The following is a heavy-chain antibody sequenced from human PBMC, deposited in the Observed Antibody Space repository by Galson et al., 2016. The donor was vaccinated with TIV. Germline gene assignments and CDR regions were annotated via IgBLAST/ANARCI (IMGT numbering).Heavy chain of an antibody. D-gene: IGHD2-21*01. Sequence: SLRLSCAASGFSFSNYWMHWVRQAPGKGLMWVARINTDGTDRAYADSVRGRFSVSRDNAKNTLFLQMDSLRAEDTAVYYCARSDCGSAGRQGHDPFDTWGQGTLVTVSS. J-gene: IGHJ3*02. CDR2: INTDGTDR. CDR3: ARSDCGSAGRQGHDPFDT. CDR1: GFSFSNYW. V-gene: IGHV3-74*01.